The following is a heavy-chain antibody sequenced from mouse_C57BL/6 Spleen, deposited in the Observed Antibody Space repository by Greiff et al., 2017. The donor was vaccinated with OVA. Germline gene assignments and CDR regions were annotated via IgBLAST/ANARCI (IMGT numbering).Heavy chain of an antibody. J-gene: IGHJ4*01. Sequence: EVQLQQSGPELVKPGASVKISCKASGYSFTGYYMNWVKQSPEKSLEWIGEINPSTGGTTYNQKFKAKATLTVDKSSSTAYMQLKSLTSEDSAVYYCARRGGGAYAMDYWGQGTSVTVSA. CDR1: GYSFTGYY. CDR2: INPSTGGT. CDR3: ARRGGGAYAMDY. V-gene: IGHV1-42*01.